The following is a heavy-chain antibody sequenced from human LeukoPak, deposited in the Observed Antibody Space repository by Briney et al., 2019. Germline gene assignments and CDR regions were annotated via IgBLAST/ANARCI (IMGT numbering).Heavy chain of an antibody. CDR3: ARDKHNPGSAFDI. CDR2: IRQDGGQT. J-gene: IGHJ3*02. D-gene: IGHD5-24*01. CDR1: GFTISSYW. Sequence: GGSLRLSCAASGFTISSYWMSWVRQAPGKGLESVANIRQDGGQTYYVDSVKGRFTISRDNAKNSLYLQVNSLRAEDTAVYYCARDKHNPGSAFDIWGQGTMLTVSS. V-gene: IGHV3-7*01.